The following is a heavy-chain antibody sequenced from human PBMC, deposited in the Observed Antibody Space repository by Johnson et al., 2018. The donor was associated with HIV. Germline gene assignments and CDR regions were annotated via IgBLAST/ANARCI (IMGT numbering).Heavy chain of an antibody. CDR2: ISFDGNNK. CDR1: VFTFSNYA. J-gene: IGHJ3*01. V-gene: IGHV3-30*04. Sequence: QEKLVESGGGVVQPGRSLRLSCAASVFTFSNYAMHWVRQAPGKGLEWVAVISFDGNNKYYADSVKGRLTISRDNSKNSLFLQMNSLRAEDTAVYYCARARGWEYAFDLWGQGTMVTVSS. D-gene: IGHD1-26*01. CDR3: ARARGWEYAFDL.